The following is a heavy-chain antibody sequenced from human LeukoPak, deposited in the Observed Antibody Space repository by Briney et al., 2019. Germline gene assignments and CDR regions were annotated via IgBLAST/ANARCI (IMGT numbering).Heavy chain of an antibody. J-gene: IGHJ4*02. D-gene: IGHD6-19*01. V-gene: IGHV4-4*02. CDR2: IYHSGST. Sequence: SETLSLTCAVSGGSISSSNWWSWVRQPPGKGLEWIGEIYHSGSTNYNPSLKSRVTISVDKSKNQFSLKLSSVTAADTAVYYCARESEVTVAGTGDYWGQGTLVAVSS. CDR3: ARESEVTVAGTGDY. CDR1: GGSISSSNW.